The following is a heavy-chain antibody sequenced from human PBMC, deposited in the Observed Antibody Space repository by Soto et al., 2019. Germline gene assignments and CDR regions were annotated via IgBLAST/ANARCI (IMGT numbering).Heavy chain of an antibody. CDR2: IIPIFGTA. CDR3: ARARVDTAMVDYYGMDV. D-gene: IGHD5-18*01. Sequence: QVQLVQSGAEVKKPGSSVKVSCKASGGTFSSYAISWVRQAPGQGLEWMGGIIPIFGTANYAQKFQCRVTITADESTSTAHMELSNLRSEDTAVYYCARARVDTAMVDYYGMDVWGQGTTVTVSS. J-gene: IGHJ6*02. V-gene: IGHV1-69*12. CDR1: GGTFSSYA.